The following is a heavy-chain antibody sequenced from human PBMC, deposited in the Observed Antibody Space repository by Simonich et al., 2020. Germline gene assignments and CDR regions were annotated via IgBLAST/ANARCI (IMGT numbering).Heavy chain of an antibody. Sequence: VHGGAEVKKPGASVKVSCKVSGYTLTDLSMHWVRPAPGKGLEWLGGFDPEDGETIYAQKFQGRVTMTEDTSTDTAYMELSSLRSEDTAVYYCATGNLPTTQGGVFDYWGQGTLVTVSS. CDR2: FDPEDGET. CDR1: GYTLTDLS. CDR3: ATGNLPTTQGGVFDY. D-gene: IGHD5-12*01. J-gene: IGHJ4*02. V-gene: IGHV1-24*01.